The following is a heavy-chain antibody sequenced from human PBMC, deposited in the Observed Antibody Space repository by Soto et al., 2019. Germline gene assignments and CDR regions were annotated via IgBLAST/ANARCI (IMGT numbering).Heavy chain of an antibody. V-gene: IGHV4-39*01. CDR2: IYYSVST. Sequence: SETLSLTCSLSGGSINSSSYFWGWVRQPPGKGLEWIGSIYYSVSTCYNPSLRSRVTISVDTSKNHFSLKLSSVTAADTAVFYCARHYSRCSRNWFDRWRKRNMVTVS. CDR3: ARHYSRCSRNWFDR. J-gene: IGHJ5*02. CDR1: GGSINSSSYF. D-gene: IGHD6-13*01.